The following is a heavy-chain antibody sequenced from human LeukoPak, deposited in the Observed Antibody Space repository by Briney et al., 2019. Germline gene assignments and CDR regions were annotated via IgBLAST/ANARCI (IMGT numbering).Heavy chain of an antibody. Sequence: PSETLSLTCTISGGSISSISYYWSWIRQHPGKGLEWIGYIYYSGSTYYNPSLKSRVTISVDTSKNQFSLKLSSVTAADTAVYYCARGHPLYGGNRGSNWFDPWGQGTLVTVSS. CDR3: ARGHPLYGGNRGSNWFDP. J-gene: IGHJ5*02. CDR1: GGSISSISYY. V-gene: IGHV4-31*03. CDR2: IYYSGST. D-gene: IGHD4-23*01.